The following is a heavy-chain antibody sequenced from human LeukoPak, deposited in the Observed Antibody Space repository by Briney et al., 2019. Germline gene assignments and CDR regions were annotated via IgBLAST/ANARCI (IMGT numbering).Heavy chain of an antibody. V-gene: IGHV3-30-3*01. J-gene: IGHJ4*02. Sequence: GGSLRLSCAASGFTFTTYVMHWVRQAPGKGLEWVAVISYDGSNEYYADSVKGRFTISRDNSMNTLYLQMSSLRAEDTAVYYCAREMATTETFDCWGQGTLVTVSS. CDR2: ISYDGSNE. D-gene: IGHD5-24*01. CDR3: AREMATTETFDC. CDR1: GFTFTTYV.